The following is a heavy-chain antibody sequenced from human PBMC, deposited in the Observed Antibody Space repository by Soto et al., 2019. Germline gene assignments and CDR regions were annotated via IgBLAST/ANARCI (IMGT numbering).Heavy chain of an antibody. V-gene: IGHV4-59*01. CDR2: ISYTGST. CDR1: GGSLSSFY. Sequence: LETLSLTCTVSGGSLSSFYWNWIRQPPGKGLEWIGYISYTGSTDYNPSLKSRVTISVDTSKSQFSLKLSSVTAADTAVYYCARDRELWSGYYYGMDVWGQGTTVTVSS. J-gene: IGHJ6*02. CDR3: ARDRELWSGYYYGMDV. D-gene: IGHD3-3*01.